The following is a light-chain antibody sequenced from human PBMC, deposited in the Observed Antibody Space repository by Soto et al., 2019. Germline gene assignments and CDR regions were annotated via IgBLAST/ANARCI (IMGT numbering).Light chain of an antibody. J-gene: IGKJ1*01. CDR3: QQYNSYST. CDR1: QSISSW. V-gene: IGKV1-5*03. CDR2: KAS. Sequence: DIQMTQSPSTRSASVGDRVTITCRPSQSISSWLAWYQQKPGKAPKLLIYKASSLESGVPSRFSGSGSGTEFTLTISSLQPDDFATYYCQQYNSYSTFGQGTKVEIK.